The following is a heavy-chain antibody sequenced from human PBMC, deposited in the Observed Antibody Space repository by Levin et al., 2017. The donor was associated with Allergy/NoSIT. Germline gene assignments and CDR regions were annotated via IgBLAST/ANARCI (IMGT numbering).Heavy chain of an antibody. D-gene: IGHD4-17*01. Sequence: GGSPRLSCVASGLTFSNAWMNWVRQAPGKGLEWVGRIKSKTDGGTTDYAAPVKGRFTISRDDSKNMLYLQMNSLKSEDTAVYYCTTSGGASTVTTSYWGQGTLVTVSS. V-gene: IGHV3-15*01. CDR1: GLTFSNAW. J-gene: IGHJ4*02. CDR2: IKSKTDGGTT. CDR3: TTSGGASTVTTSY.